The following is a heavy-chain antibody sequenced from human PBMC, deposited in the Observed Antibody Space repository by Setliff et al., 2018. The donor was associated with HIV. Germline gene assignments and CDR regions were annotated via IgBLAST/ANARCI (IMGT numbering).Heavy chain of an antibody. D-gene: IGHD3-9*01. J-gene: IGHJ5*02. V-gene: IGHV1-8*01. CDR1: GYTFTKID. Sequence: GASVKVSCKASGYTFTKIDINWVRQATGQGLEWMGWMNPNSGNTGFAQKFQGRVTMTRNTSISTAYMELRSLRSEDTAVYFCARAWGAGVTGYWFEPWGQGTRVTVSS. CDR3: ARAWGAGVTGYWFEP. CDR2: MNPNSGNT.